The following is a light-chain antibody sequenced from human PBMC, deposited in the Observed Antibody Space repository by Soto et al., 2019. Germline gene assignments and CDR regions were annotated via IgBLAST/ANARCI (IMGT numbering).Light chain of an antibody. Sequence: QSVLAQPASVFGSPGQSITISCTGTSSDVGGYNYVSWYQQHPGKAPKLMIYEVSNRPSGVSNGFSGSKSGNTASLTISGLQAVDEADYYCTSYTSISLYVFGTGTKVTAL. CDR2: EVS. V-gene: IGLV2-14*01. J-gene: IGLJ1*01. CDR3: TSYTSISLYV. CDR1: SSDVGGYNY.